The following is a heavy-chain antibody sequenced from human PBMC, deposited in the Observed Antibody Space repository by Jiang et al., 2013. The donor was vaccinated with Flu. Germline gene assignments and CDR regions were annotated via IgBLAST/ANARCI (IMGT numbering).Heavy chain of an antibody. CDR2: INHKGTI. CDR3: ARGGSGPRLGD. V-gene: IGHV4-34*01. Sequence: SLTCAVYGGSFSGYFWTWIRQPPGKGLEWIGEINHKGTINYNPSLKSRVTISADRSKNQFSLRLSSLIAADTAIYYCARGGSGPRLGDWGQGTLVTVSS. J-gene: IGHJ4*02. D-gene: IGHD6-19*01. CDR1: GGSFSGYF.